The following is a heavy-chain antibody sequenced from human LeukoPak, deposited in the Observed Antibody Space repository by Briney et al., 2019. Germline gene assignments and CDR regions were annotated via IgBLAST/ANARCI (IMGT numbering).Heavy chain of an antibody. CDR1: GDSISGYY. D-gene: IGHD3-10*01. J-gene: IGHJ4*02. CDR3: ARGADYYGSGTNYFDY. V-gene: IGHV4-59*12. CDR2: IYYSGSA. Sequence: SETLSLTCTVSGDSISGYYWSWIRQPPGRGLEWIGYIYYSGSATYNPSLKSRVTMSVDTSKNQFSLKLSSVTAADTAVYYCARGADYYGSGTNYFDYWGQGTLVTVSS.